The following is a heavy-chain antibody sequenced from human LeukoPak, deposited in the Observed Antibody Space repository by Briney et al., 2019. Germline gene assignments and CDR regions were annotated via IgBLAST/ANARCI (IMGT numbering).Heavy chain of an antibody. CDR3: ARVTLVYDYYYNGMDV. V-gene: IGHV4-39*07. CDR2: IYYSGST. D-gene: IGHD1-14*01. Sequence: KPSETLSLTCTVSGGSISSSSYYWGWIRQPPGKGLEWIGSIYYSGSTYYNPSLKSRVTISVDTSKTQFSLKLSSVTAADTAVYYCARVTLVYDYYYNGMDVWGQGTTVTVSS. CDR1: GGSISSSSYY. J-gene: IGHJ6*02.